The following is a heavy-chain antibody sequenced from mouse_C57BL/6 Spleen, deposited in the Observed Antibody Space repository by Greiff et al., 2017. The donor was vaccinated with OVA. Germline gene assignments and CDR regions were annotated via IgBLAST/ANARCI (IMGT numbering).Heavy chain of an antibody. J-gene: IGHJ4*01. D-gene: IGHD2-3*01. V-gene: IGHV1-82*01. Sequence: VQLQQSGPELVKPGASVKISCKASGYAFSSSWMNWVKQRPGKGLEWIGRIYPGDGDTNYNGKFKGKATLTADKSSSTAYMQLSSLTSEDSAVYFCARSGGYYDYAMDYWGQGTSVTGSS. CDR1: GYAFSSSW. CDR3: ARSGGYYDYAMDY. CDR2: IYPGDGDT.